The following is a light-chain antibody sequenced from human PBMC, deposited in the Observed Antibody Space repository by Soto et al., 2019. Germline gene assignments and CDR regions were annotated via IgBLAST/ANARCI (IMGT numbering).Light chain of an antibody. J-gene: IGKJ5*01. V-gene: IGKV1-5*01. Sequence: DIKLTQSPSTLSASVGDRITITCRASQSIGTWLAWYQHRPGEGPKLLIHDASSLESGVPSRFSGSGSATEFSLTISSLQPEDFATYYCQQLFDSPITFGQGTRLEIK. CDR2: DAS. CDR1: QSIGTW. CDR3: QQLFDSPIT.